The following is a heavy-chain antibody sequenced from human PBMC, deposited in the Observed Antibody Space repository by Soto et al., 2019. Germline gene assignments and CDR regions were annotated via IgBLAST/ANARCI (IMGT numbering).Heavy chain of an antibody. D-gene: IGHD5-12*01. CDR2: IYYRGST. V-gene: IGHV4-59*01. Sequence: QVQLQESGPGLVKPSETLSLMCTVSGGSISSYYWSWIRQPPGKGLEWIGYIYYRGSTNYNPSLNGRVTISVDTTYNHFYLKLLCVTAADTAVYYCARERRDGYEHYFDYWGQGTLVTVSS. CDR1: GGSISSYY. J-gene: IGHJ4*02. CDR3: ARERRDGYEHYFDY.